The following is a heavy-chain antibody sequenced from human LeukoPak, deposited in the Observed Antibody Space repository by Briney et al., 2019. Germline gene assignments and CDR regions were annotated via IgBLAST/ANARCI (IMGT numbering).Heavy chain of an antibody. Sequence: ASVKVSCKASGGTFSSYAISWVRQAPGQGLEWMGGIIPIFGTANYAQKFQGRVTMTRDTSISTAYMELSRLRSDDTAVYYCARDWKWFGELLFDYWGQGTLVTVSS. D-gene: IGHD3-10*01. CDR3: ARDWKWFGELLFDY. J-gene: IGHJ4*02. CDR2: IIPIFGTA. CDR1: GGTFSSYA. V-gene: IGHV1-69*05.